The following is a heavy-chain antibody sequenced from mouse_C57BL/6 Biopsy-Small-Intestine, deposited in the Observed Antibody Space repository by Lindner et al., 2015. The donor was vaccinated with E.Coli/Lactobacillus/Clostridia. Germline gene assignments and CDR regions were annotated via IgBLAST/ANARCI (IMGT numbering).Heavy chain of an antibody. CDR3: ARGAYGSSYGAY. CDR1: GYTFTGYW. V-gene: IGHV1-9*01. CDR2: ILPGSGST. J-gene: IGHJ3*01. Sequence: VQLQESGAELMKPGASVKLSCKATGYTFTGYWIEWVKQRPGHGLEWIGEILPGSGSTNYNEKFKGKATFTADTSSNTAYMQLSSLTTEDSAIYYCARGAYGSSYGAYWGQGTLVTVSA. D-gene: IGHD1-1*01.